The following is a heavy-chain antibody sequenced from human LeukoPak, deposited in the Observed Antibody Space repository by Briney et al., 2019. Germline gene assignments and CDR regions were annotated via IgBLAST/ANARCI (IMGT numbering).Heavy chain of an antibody. CDR1: GYTFTGYY. Sequence: ASVKVSCKASGYTFTGYYMHWVRQAPGQGLEWMGRINPNSGGTNYAQKFQGRVTMTRDTSISTAYMELSRLRSDDTAVYYCARGLESINYYMDVWGKGTTVTVSS. D-gene: IGHD1-1*01. CDR3: ARGLESINYYMDV. V-gene: IGHV1-2*06. J-gene: IGHJ6*03. CDR2: INPNSGGT.